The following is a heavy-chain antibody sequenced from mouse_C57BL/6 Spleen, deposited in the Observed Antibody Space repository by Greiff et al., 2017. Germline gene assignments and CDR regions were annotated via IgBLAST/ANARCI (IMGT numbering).Heavy chain of an antibody. CDR2: IDPSDSET. Sequence: QVQLQQPGAELVRPGSSVKLSCKASGYTFTSYWMHWVKQRPIQGLEWIGNIDPSDSETHYNQKFKDKATLTVDNSSSTAYMQLSSLTSEDSAVYYCARSGSNTWFAYWGQGTLVTVSA. J-gene: IGHJ3*01. V-gene: IGHV1-52*01. CDR3: ARSGSNTWFAY. D-gene: IGHD1-1*01. CDR1: GYTFTSYW.